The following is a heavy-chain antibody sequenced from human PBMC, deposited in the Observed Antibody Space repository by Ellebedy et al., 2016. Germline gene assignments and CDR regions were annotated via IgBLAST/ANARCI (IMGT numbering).Heavy chain of an antibody. CDR2: IIPIFGTS. CDR3: ARDRCGGGNCYDFDY. J-gene: IGHJ4*02. D-gene: IGHD2-15*01. Sequence: SVKVSXXASGGTFSSHGIHWVRQAPGQGLEWMGGIIPIFGTSDYAQKFQGRVTITADESTSTAYMDLSSLRPEDTAVYYCARDRCGGGNCYDFDYWGQGTLVTVSS. V-gene: IGHV1-69*13. CDR1: GGTFSSHG.